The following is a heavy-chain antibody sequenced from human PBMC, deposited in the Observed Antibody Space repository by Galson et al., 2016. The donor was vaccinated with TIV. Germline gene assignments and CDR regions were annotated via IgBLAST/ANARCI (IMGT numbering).Heavy chain of an antibody. CDR1: GFTFSSYA. D-gene: IGHD3-10*01. Sequence: SLRLSCAASGFTFSSYAMYWVRQAPGKGLEWVALISHDGNDERYADSVKGRFTISGDNSKNTLYLQLNSLRPEDTAVYYCARDRAHYDSVSFYYCMDVWGQGTTVTVSS. CDR3: ARDRAHYDSVSFYYCMDV. CDR2: ISHDGNDE. J-gene: IGHJ6*02. V-gene: IGHV3-30-3*01.